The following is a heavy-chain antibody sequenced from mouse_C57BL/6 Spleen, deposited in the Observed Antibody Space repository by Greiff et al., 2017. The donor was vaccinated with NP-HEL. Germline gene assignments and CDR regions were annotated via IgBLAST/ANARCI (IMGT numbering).Heavy chain of an antibody. V-gene: IGHV1-52*01. CDR1: DYTFISYW. Sequence: QVQLQQSGAELVRPGSSVKLSCKASDYTFISYWMHWVKQRPLQGLEWIGNIDPSNSDTHYNQKFKDKTTLTVDKSSSTAYIQLSSLTSEDSAVYYCARSSGNYIDYWGQGTTLTVSS. J-gene: IGHJ2*01. CDR3: ARSSGNYIDY. CDR2: IDPSNSDT. D-gene: IGHD1-3*01.